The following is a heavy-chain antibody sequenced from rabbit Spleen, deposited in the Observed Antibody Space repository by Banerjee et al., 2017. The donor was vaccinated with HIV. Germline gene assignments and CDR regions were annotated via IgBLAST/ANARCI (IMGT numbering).Heavy chain of an antibody. Sequence: QEQLEESAGGLVQPGGSLKLSCKASGFTLSSYYLSWVRQAPGKGLEWISCIAGSSSDFTYSATWAKGRFTCSKTSSTTVTLQMTSLTVADTATYFCARDTGTSFSTYGMDLWGPGTLVTVS. V-gene: IGHV1S45*01. CDR3: ARDTGTSFSTYGMDL. CDR2: IAGSSSDFT. D-gene: IGHD7-1*01. CDR1: GFTLSSYYL. J-gene: IGHJ6*01.